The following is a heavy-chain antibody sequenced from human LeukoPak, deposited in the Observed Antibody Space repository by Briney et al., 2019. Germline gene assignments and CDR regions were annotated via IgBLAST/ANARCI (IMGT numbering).Heavy chain of an antibody. CDR2: INPKSGAA. V-gene: IGHV1-2*02. D-gene: IGHD6-19*01. CDR3: ARDGKPFLSYSSGWYHFAD. CDR1: GDIFRDYY. Sequence: ASVKVSCKASGDIFRDYYMHWVRQAPGQGLEWLGWINPKSGAADYAQQFRGRVTMTRDTSISTAYMELSRLRSDDTAVYYCARDGKPFLSYSSGWYHFADWGQGTLVTVSS. J-gene: IGHJ4*02.